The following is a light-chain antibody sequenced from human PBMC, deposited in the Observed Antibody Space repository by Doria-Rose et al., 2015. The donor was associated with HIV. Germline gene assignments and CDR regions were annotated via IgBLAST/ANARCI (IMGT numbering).Light chain of an antibody. CDR3: QQYYDTPS. CDR1: QSLLYTSKNY. CDR2: WAS. V-gene: IGKV4-1*01. J-gene: IGKJ3*01. Sequence: TQFPESLGMSLGERATLNCKSNQSLLYTSKNYLAWYQQKPGQPPKLLIYWASTRQSGVPARFSGSGSGTDFTLTISSLEAEDVAVYYRQQYYDTPSFGPGTTVDIK.